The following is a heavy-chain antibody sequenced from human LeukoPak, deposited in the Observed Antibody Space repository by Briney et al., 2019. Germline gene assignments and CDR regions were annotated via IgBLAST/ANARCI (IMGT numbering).Heavy chain of an antibody. V-gene: IGHV1-18*01. CDR1: GYTFTSYG. J-gene: IGHJ4*02. CDR3: ARGGGVEIAARKTTVNDY. Sequence: ASVKVSCKASGYTFTSYGISWVRQAPGQGHEWMGWISAYNGNTNYAQKLQGRVTMTTDTSTSTAYMELRSLRSDDTAVYYCARGGGVEIAARKTTVNDYWGQGTLVTVSS. CDR2: ISAYNGNT. D-gene: IGHD3-16*01.